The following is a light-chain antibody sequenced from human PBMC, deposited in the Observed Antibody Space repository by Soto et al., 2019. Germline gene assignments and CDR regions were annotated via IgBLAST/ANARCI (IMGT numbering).Light chain of an antibody. J-gene: IGLJ2*01. CDR3: SSYTSSSTVL. Sequence: QSALTQPASVSGSPGQSITISCPGTSSDVGGYNYVSWYQQHPGKAPKLMIYEVSNRPSGVSNRFSGSKSGNTASLTISGLQAEDEADYYCSSYTSSSTVLFVGGTKLSVL. CDR1: SSDVGGYNY. V-gene: IGLV2-14*01. CDR2: EVS.